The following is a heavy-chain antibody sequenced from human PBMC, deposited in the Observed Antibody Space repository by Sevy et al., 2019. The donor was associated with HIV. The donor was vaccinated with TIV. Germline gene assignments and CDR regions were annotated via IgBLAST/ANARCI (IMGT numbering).Heavy chain of an antibody. CDR3: ARRNAARVYYYYGMDV. CDR1: AYTFTSYA. Sequence: ASVKVSCKASAYTFTSYAMNWVRQAPGQGLEWMGWINTNTGNPTYAQGFTGRFVFSLDTSVSTAYLQISSLKAEDTAVYYCARRNAARVYYYYGMDVWGQGTTVTVSS. J-gene: IGHJ6*02. V-gene: IGHV7-4-1*02. CDR2: INTNTGNP. D-gene: IGHD6-6*01.